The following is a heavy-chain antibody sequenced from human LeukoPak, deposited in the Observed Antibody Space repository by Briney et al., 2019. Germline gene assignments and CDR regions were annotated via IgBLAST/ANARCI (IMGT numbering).Heavy chain of an antibody. CDR3: AREYYYGSGSGLNWFDP. CDR1: GGSISSSSYY. D-gene: IGHD3-10*01. CDR2: IYYSGST. V-gene: IGHV4-39*07. J-gene: IGHJ5*02. Sequence: SETLSLTCPVSGGSISSSSYYWGWLRHPPGKGLEWIARIYYSGSTYYNPSLKTRVTISVDTSKNQFSLKLSSVTAADTAVYYCAREYYYGSGSGLNWFDPWGQGTLVTVSS.